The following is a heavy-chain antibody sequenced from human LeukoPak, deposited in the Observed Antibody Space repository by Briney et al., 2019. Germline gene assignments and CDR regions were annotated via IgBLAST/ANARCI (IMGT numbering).Heavy chain of an antibody. CDR2: ISGSSSYT. J-gene: IGHJ4*02. CDR1: GFTFSDYY. D-gene: IGHD6-19*01. CDR3: TRITVVAGNTYLADY. V-gene: IGHV3-11*03. Sequence: GGSLRLSCAASGFTFSDYYMSWIRQVPGKGLEWVSYISGSSSYTNYADSVKGRFTISRDNANNSLYLQMNSLRAEDTAVYYCTRITVVAGNTYLADYWGQGTLVTVSS.